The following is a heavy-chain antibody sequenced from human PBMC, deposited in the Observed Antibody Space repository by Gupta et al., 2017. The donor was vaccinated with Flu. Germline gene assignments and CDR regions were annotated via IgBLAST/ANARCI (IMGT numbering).Heavy chain of an antibody. CDR3: ARWNLGYCTSTGCHGDALDL. CDR1: GFTFSRNG. CDR2: IYFDGINE. J-gene: IGHJ3*01. D-gene: IGHD2-2*01. V-gene: IGHV3-33*01. Sequence: QVQLVESGGGVVQPGRSLRVSCAASGFTFSRNGMHWVRQTPGKGLEWVAVIYFDGINEYYADSVKGRFTISRDNSKSTLYLQMNSLRAEDTAVYYCARWNLGYCTSTGCHGDALDLWGQGTMVTVSS.